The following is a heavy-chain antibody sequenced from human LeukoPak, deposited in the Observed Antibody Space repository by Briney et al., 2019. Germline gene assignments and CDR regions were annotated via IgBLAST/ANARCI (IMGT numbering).Heavy chain of an antibody. Sequence: PSETLSLTCAVYGGSFSGYYWSWIRQPPGKGLEWIGEINHSGSTNYNPSLKSRVTISVDTSKNQFSLKLSSVTAADTAVYYCARGHVMITFGGVIEKLNWFDPWGQGTLVTVSS. CDR3: ARGHVMITFGGVIEKLNWFDP. CDR1: GGSFSGYY. V-gene: IGHV4-34*01. D-gene: IGHD3-16*02. CDR2: INHSGST. J-gene: IGHJ5*02.